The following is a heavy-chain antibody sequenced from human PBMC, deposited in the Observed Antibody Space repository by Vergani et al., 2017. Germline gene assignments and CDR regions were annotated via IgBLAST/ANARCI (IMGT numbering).Heavy chain of an antibody. Sequence: QVQLQESGPGLVKPSQTLSLTCTVSGGSISSGSYYWSWIRQPAGKGLEWIGRIYTSGSTNYNPSLKSRVTISVDTSKNQFSLKLISVTAADTAVYYCARDRAPRGYYYGMDVWGQGTTVTVSS. J-gene: IGHJ6*02. D-gene: IGHD3-10*01. CDR2: IYTSGST. CDR1: GGSISSGSYY. CDR3: ARDRAPRGYYYGMDV. V-gene: IGHV4-61*02.